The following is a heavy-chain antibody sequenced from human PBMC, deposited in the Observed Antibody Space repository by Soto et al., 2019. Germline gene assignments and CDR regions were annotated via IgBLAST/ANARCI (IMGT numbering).Heavy chain of an antibody. D-gene: IGHD5-18*01. J-gene: IGHJ3*02. Sequence: GGSLRLSCAASGFTFSDYYMSWIRQAPGKGLEWISYISSGGSSIYYADSVKGRFTISRDNAKNSLYLQINSLRAEDTAVYYCVGEGIQLWLHAFDIWGQGTMVTVSS. CDR3: VGEGIQLWLHAFDI. V-gene: IGHV3-11*01. CDR1: GFTFSDYY. CDR2: ISSGGSSI.